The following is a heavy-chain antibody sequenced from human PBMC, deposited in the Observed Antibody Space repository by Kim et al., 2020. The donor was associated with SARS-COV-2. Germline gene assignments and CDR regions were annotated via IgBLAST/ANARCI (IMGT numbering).Heavy chain of an antibody. V-gene: IGHV7-4-1*02. CDR2: INTNTGNP. D-gene: IGHD3-22*01. CDR1: GYTFTSYA. Sequence: ASVKVSCKASGYTFTSYAMNWVRQAPGQGLEWMGWINTNTGNPTYAQGFTGRFVFSLDTSVSTAYLQISSLKAEDTAVYYCARDQDYYDSSGYYYYYYYMDVWGEGTTVTVSS. J-gene: IGHJ6*03. CDR3: ARDQDYYDSSGYYYYYYYMDV.